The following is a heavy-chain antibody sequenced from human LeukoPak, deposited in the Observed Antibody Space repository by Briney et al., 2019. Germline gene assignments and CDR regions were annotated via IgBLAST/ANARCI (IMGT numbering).Heavy chain of an antibody. CDR3: AILPRPIFGVVINLDY. CDR1: GGTFSTYA. Sequence: SVKVSCKASGGTFSTYAISWMRQAPGQGLEWMGGIIPIFGTANYAQKFQGRATITADESTRTTYMELNSLRSEDTAVYYCAILPRPIFGVVINLDYWGQGTLVTVSS. V-gene: IGHV1-69*13. D-gene: IGHD3-3*01. J-gene: IGHJ4*02. CDR2: IIPIFGTA.